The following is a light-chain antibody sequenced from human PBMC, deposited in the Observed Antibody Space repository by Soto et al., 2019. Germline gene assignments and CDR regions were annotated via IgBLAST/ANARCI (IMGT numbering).Light chain of an antibody. J-gene: IGKJ1*01. CDR3: QQYNNWPPWT. CDR2: GAS. V-gene: IGKV3-15*01. CDR1: QSVSSN. Sequence: EIVMTQSPATLSVSPGERATLSCRASQSVSSNLAWYQQKPGQAPRLRIYGASTRATGIPARFSGSGSGTEFTPTISGLQSEDVEVYYCQQYNNWPPWTFGQGTKVEIK.